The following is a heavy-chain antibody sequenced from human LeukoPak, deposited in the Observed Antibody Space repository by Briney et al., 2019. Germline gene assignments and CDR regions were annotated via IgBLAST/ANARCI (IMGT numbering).Heavy chain of an antibody. CDR1: GYSISSGYY. D-gene: IGHD3-16*01. CDR3: ARAPYVSGSYSHFDY. Sequence: SETLSLTCTVSGYSISSGYYWGWIRQPPGKGLEWIGSIYHSGVTDYNPSLKSRVTISVDTSKNQFSLKLSSVTAADTAVYYCARAPYVSGSYSHFDYWGQGTLVTVSS. V-gene: IGHV4-38-2*02. CDR2: IYHSGVT. J-gene: IGHJ4*02.